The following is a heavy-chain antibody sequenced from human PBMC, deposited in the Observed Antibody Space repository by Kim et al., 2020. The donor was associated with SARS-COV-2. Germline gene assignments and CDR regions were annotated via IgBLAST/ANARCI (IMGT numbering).Heavy chain of an antibody. Sequence: SETLSLTCAVYGGSFSGYYWSWIRQPPGKGLEWIGEINHSGSTNYNPSLKSRVTISVDTSKNQFSLKLSSVTAADTAVYYCARGLARGSGSYSSDAFDIWGQGTMV. J-gene: IGHJ3*02. V-gene: IGHV4-34*01. CDR3: ARGLARGSGSYSSDAFDI. CDR2: INHSGST. CDR1: GGSFSGYY. D-gene: IGHD3-10*01.